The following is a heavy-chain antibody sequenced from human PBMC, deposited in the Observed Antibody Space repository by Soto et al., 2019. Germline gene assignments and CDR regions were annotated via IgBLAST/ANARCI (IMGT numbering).Heavy chain of an antibody. CDR1: GGTFSSYA. CDR3: ARDRIGAVGVGQRYYYGMDV. Sequence: SVKVSCKASGGTFSSYAISWVRQAPGQGLEWMGGIIPIFGTANYAQKFQGRVTITADESTSTAYMELSSLRSEDTAVYYCARDRIGAVGVGQRYYYGMDVWCQGITVTVS. CDR2: IIPIFGTA. D-gene: IGHD1-26*01. V-gene: IGHV1-69*13. J-gene: IGHJ6*02.